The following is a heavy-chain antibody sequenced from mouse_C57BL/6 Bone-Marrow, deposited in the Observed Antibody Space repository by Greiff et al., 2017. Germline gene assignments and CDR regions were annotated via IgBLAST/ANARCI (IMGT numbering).Heavy chain of an antibody. CDR1: GYAFSSSW. Sequence: VQLQQSGPELVKPGASVKISCKASGYAFSSSWMNWVKQRPGKGLEWIGRLYPGDGDTNYNGKFKGKATLTADKSSSTAYMQLSSLTSEDSAVYFCARHSALDYWGQGTTLTVSS. D-gene: IGHD3-1*01. V-gene: IGHV1-82*01. CDR3: ARHSALDY. CDR2: LYPGDGDT. J-gene: IGHJ2*01.